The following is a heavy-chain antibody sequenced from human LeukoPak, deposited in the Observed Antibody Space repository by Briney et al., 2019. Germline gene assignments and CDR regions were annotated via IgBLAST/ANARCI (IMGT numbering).Heavy chain of an antibody. D-gene: IGHD2-2*01. Sequence: GGSLRLSCAASGFIFNSYWMTWVRQAPGKGLEWVANIKQDGSEKYYVDSVKGRFTISRDNAENSLYLQMNSLRAEDTAVYYCAREYCSSTSCFPNWFDPWGQGTLVTVSS. CDR1: GFIFNSYW. CDR3: AREYCSSTSCFPNWFDP. J-gene: IGHJ5*02. V-gene: IGHV3-7*01. CDR2: IKQDGSEK.